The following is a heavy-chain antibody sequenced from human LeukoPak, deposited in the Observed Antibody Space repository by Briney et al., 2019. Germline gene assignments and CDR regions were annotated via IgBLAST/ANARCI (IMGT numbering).Heavy chain of an antibody. D-gene: IGHD2-2*01. CDR1: GGSISSYY. CDR3: ARRYCSSTSCSYDY. CDR2: IYYSGST. Sequence: SETLSLTCTVSGGSISSYYWSWIWQPPGKGLEWIGYIYYSGSTNYNPSLKSRVTISVDTSKTQFSLKLSSVTAADTAVYYCARRYCSSTSCSYDYWGQGTLVIVSS. J-gene: IGHJ4*02. V-gene: IGHV4-59*01.